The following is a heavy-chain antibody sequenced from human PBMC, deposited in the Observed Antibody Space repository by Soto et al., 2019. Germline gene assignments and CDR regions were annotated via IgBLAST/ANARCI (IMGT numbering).Heavy chain of an antibody. D-gene: IGHD3-3*01. CDR2: IIPIFGTA. Sequence: ASVKVSCKASGGTFSSYAISWVRQAPGQGLEWMGGIIPIFGTANYAQKFQGRVTITADESTSTAYMELSSLRYEDTAVYYCASGITIFGVVTSYYFDYWGQGTLATVSS. CDR3: ASGITIFGVVTSYYFDY. J-gene: IGHJ4*02. CDR1: GGTFSSYA. V-gene: IGHV1-69*13.